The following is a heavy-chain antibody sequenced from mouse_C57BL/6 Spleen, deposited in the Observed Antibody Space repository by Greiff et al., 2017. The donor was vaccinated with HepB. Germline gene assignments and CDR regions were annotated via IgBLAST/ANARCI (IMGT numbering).Heavy chain of an antibody. D-gene: IGHD1-1*01. CDR2: ISSGGSYT. CDR3: ARPYYYGSSPYYAMDY. V-gene: IGHV5-6*01. CDR1: GFTFSSYG. Sequence: EVQGVESGGDLVKPGGSLKLSCAASGFTFSSYGMSWVRQTPDKRLEWVATISSGGSYTYYPDRVKGRFTISRDNAKNTLYLQMSSLKSEDTAMYYCARPYYYGSSPYYAMDYWGQGTSVTVSS. J-gene: IGHJ4*01.